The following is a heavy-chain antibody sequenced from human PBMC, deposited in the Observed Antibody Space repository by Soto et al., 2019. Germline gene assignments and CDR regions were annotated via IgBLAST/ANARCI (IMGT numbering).Heavy chain of an antibody. V-gene: IGHV3-43D*04. CDR1: GFTFDDYA. CDR2: ISWGGGST. J-gene: IGHJ6*02. CDR3: AKGSRGYSYGFPYYYYGMDV. Sequence: VGSLRLSCAASGFTFDDYAMHWVRQAPGKGLEWVSLISWGGGSTYYADSVKGRFTISRDNSKNSLYLQMNSLRAEDTALYYCAKGSRGYSYGFPYYYYGMDVWGQGTTVTVSS. D-gene: IGHD5-18*01.